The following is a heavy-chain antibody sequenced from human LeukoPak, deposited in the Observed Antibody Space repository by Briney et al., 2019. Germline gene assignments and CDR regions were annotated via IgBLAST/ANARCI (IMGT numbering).Heavy chain of an antibody. D-gene: IGHD6-13*01. CDR2: ISSTGSDI. CDR1: GFIFSNYE. J-gene: IGHJ4*02. V-gene: IGHV3-48*03. Sequence: GGSLRLSCAGSGFIFSNYEMNWVRQAPGKGLEWVSYISSTGSDIYYADSVKGRFTISRDNAENSLYLQMNSLRAEDTAVYYCARAAYSSSPDYWGQGTLVTVSS. CDR3: ARAAYSSSPDY.